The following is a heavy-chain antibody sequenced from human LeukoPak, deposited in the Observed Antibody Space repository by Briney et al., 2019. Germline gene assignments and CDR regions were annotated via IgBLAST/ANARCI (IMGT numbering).Heavy chain of an antibody. CDR3: ARDLRIAAAGIFDS. V-gene: IGHV3-33*01. CDR1: GFTFYNYA. Sequence: GRSLRLSCAASGFTFYNYAMHWVRQAPGKGLEWVAVIWWDSSKKYYADSVKGRLTISRDNSKNTLYLQMNSLRAEDTAVYYCARDLRIAAAGIFDSWGQEPRSPSPQ. J-gene: IGHJ4*01. D-gene: IGHD6-13*01. CDR2: IWWDSSKK.